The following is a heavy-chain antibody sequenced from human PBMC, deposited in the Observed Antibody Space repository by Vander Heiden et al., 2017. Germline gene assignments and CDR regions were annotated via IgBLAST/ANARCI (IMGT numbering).Heavy chain of an antibody. D-gene: IGHD4-17*01. CDR1: GFTFSSYS. J-gene: IGHJ3*02. V-gene: IGHV3-21*01. CDR2: ISSSSSYI. Sequence: EVQLVESGGGLVKPGGSLRLSCAASGFTFSSYSMNGVRQAPGKGLEGVSSISSSSSYIYYADSVKGRFTISRDNAKNSLYLQMNSLRAEDTAVYYCARVGKDYGDYDAFDIWGQGTMVTVSS. CDR3: ARVGKDYGDYDAFDI.